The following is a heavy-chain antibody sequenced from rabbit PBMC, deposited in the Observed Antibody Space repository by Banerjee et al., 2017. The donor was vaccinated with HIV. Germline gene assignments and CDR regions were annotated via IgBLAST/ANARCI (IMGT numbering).Heavy chain of an antibody. V-gene: IGHV1S45*01. J-gene: IGHJ4*01. CDR2: IYAGDGNT. CDR1: GFTISSRYY. D-gene: IGHD1-1*01. CDR3: AREDGGVGGYDNNL. Sequence: QEQLEESGGGLVKPEGSRTLTCTASGFTISSRYYMCWVRQAPGKGLEWIACIYAGDGNTYYASWAKGRFTISKTSSTTVTLQMTSLTAADTATYFCAREDGGVGGYDNNLWGPGTLVTVS.